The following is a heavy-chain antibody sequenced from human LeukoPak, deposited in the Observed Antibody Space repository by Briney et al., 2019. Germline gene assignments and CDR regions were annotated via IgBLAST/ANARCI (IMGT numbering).Heavy chain of an antibody. CDR2: IYYSGST. V-gene: IGHV4-59*01. Sequence: PSETLTLTCTVSGGSISSYYSSWIRQPPGKGLEWIGYIYYSGSTNYNPSLKSRVTISLDTSKNQFSLKLSSVTAADTAVYYCAGNAYDTTLNYWGQGTLVTVSS. J-gene: IGHJ4*02. D-gene: IGHD3-9*01. CDR1: GGSISSYY. CDR3: AGNAYDTTLNY.